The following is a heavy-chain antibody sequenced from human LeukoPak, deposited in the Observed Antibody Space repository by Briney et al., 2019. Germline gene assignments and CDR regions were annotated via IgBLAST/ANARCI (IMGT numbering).Heavy chain of an antibody. Sequence: PSETLSLTCTVSGGSISSYYWSWIRQPPGKGLEWIGYIYYSGSTNYNPSLKSRVTISVDTSKNQFSLKLSSVTAADTAVYYCAREVGRIAAAGTLGYWGQGTLVTVSS. D-gene: IGHD6-13*01. V-gene: IGHV4-59*01. CDR1: GGSISSYY. CDR3: AREVGRIAAAGTLGY. J-gene: IGHJ4*02. CDR2: IYYSGST.